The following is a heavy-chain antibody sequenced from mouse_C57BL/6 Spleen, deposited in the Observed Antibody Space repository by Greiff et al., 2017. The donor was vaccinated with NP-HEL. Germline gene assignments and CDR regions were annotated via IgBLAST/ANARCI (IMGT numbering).Heavy chain of an antibody. V-gene: IGHV5-17*01. Sequence: EVNLVESGGGLVKPGGSLKLSCAASGFTFSDYGMHWVRQAPEKGLEWVAYISSGSSTIYYVDTVKGRFTISRDNAKNTLFLQMTSLRSEDTAMYYCARKTIVRYWYFDVWGTGTTVTVSS. CDR2: ISSGSSTI. CDR3: ARKTIVRYWYFDV. J-gene: IGHJ1*03. D-gene: IGHD2-5*01. CDR1: GFTFSDYG.